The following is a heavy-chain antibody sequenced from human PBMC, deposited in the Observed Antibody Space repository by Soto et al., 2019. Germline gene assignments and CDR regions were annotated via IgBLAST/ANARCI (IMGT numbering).Heavy chain of an antibody. Sequence: GGSLRLSCAASGFTFSSYAMHWVRQAPGKGLEWVAVISYDGSNKYYADSVKGRFTISRDNSKNTLYLQMNSLRAEDTAVYYCARWNDDFWSGYNGEYGMDVWGQGTTVTVSS. CDR3: ARWNDDFWSGYNGEYGMDV. J-gene: IGHJ6*02. D-gene: IGHD3-3*01. V-gene: IGHV3-30-3*01. CDR2: ISYDGSNK. CDR1: GFTFSSYA.